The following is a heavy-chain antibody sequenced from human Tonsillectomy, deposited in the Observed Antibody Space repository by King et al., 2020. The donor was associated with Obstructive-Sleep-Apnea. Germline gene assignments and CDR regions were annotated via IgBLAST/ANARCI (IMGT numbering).Heavy chain of an antibody. J-gene: IGHJ6*02. V-gene: IGHV3-33*01. CDR3: ARQGLDSSGYYYYGMDV. D-gene: IGHD3-22*01. Sequence: VQLVESGGGVVQPGRSLRLSCAASGFTFSSYGMHWVRQAPGKGLEWVAVIWYDGSNKYYADSVKGRFTISRDNSKNTLYLQMNSLRAEDTAVYYCARQGLDSSGYYYYGMDVWGQGTTVTVSS. CDR2: IWYDGSNK. CDR1: GFTFSSYG.